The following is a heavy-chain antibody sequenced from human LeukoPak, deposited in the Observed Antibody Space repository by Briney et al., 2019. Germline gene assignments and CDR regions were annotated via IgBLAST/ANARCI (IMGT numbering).Heavy chain of an antibody. J-gene: IGHJ5*02. CDR1: GLTSSSNC. CDR2: IYGADTT. Sequence: PGGSLRLSCAASGLTSSSNCMSWVRQAPGKGLEWVSIIYGADTTNYADSVKGRFTISRDNSKNTLYLQMNSLRAEDTAVYYCAKEVAWGQGTLVTVSS. CDR3: AKEVA. V-gene: IGHV3-53*01.